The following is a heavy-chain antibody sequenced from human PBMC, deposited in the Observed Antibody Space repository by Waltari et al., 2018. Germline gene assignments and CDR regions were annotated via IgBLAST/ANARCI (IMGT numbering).Heavy chain of an antibody. V-gene: IGHV4-38-2*01. J-gene: IGHJ4*02. D-gene: IGHD3-9*01. CDR1: GYSISSGYY. Sequence: QVQLQESGPGLVKPSETLSLTCAVSGYSISSGYYWGWIRQPPGKGLEWIGSIYHSGSTYYNPSLKSRVTISVDTSQNQFSLKLSSVTAADTAVYYCARTGVDILTGYYTFDYWGQGTLVTVSS. CDR2: IYHSGST. CDR3: ARTGVDILTGYYTFDY.